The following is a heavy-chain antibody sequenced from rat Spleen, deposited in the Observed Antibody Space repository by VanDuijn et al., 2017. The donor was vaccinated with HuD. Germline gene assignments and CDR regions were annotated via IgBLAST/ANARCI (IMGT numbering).Heavy chain of an antibody. J-gene: IGHJ2*01. D-gene: IGHD1-1*01. CDR2: ISYDGSTT. V-gene: IGHV5-29*01. CDR3: ARQGYYTFDY. CDR1: GFTFSDYG. Sequence: EVQLVESGGGLVQPGRSMKLSCAASGFTFSDYGVAWVRQAPTKGLEWVATISYDGSTTYYPDSVKGRFTISRDNAKSTLYLQMNSLRSEDTATYYCARQGYYTFDYWGQGVMVTVSS.